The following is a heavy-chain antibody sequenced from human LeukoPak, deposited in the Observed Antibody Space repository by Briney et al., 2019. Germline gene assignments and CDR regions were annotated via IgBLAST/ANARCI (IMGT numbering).Heavy chain of an antibody. D-gene: IGHD4-23*01. CDR3: ARDYGGDSSLDFDY. V-gene: IGHV3-11*04. J-gene: IGHJ4*02. Sequence: GGSLRLSCAASGFTFSDYSMGWIRQAPGKGLEWVSNISGRRGTIYYADSVKGRFTISRDNAENSLYLQMNSLRAEDTAVYYCARDYGGDSSLDFDYWGQGTLVTVSS. CDR1: GFTFSDYS. CDR2: ISGRRGTI.